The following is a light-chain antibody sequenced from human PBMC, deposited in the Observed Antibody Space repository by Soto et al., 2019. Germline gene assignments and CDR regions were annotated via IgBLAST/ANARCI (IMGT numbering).Light chain of an antibody. CDR2: LNRDGSH. V-gene: IGLV4-69*01. J-gene: IGLJ2*01. CDR1: SGHSTYA. Sequence: QLVLTQSPSASASLGGSVKLTCTLSSGHSTYAIAWHQQQPERGPRYLMMLNRDGSHSKGDGIPDRFSGSSSGAERYLTISSLQSEDEADYYCQAWGTGIQVFGGGTKLTVL. CDR3: QAWGTGIQV.